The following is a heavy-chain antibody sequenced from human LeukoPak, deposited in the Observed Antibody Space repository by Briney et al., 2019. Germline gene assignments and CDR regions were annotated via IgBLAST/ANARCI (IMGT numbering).Heavy chain of an antibody. J-gene: IGHJ6*04. CDR2: IYSSGST. D-gene: IGHD6-6*01. CDR3: ARFTSTRPSDV. CDR1: GGSISGFY. Sequence: SETLSLTCSVSGGSISGFYWSWTRQPPGQTLEWIGYIYSSGSTNYNPSLQSRVTMSVDTSVNQFSLTLSSVTAADTAVYYCARFTSTRPSDVWGKGTTVTVSS. V-gene: IGHV4-4*09.